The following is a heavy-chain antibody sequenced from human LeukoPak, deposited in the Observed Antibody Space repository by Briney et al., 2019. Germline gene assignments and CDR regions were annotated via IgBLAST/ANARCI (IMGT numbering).Heavy chain of an antibody. D-gene: IGHD3-10*01. J-gene: IGHJ4*02. CDR2: IYHSGST. CDR3: ARADYYGSGNFDY. CDR1: GGSLSSGGYS. Sequence: SQTLSLTFAVSGGSLSSGGYSWSWIRQPPGKGLEWIGYIYHSGSTYYNPSLKSRVTISVDRSKNQFSLKLSSVTAADTAVYYCARADYYGSGNFDYWGQGTLVTVSS. V-gene: IGHV4-30-2*01.